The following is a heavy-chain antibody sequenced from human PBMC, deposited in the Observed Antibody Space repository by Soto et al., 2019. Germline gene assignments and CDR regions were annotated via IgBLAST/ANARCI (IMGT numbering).Heavy chain of an antibody. CDR3: ARGAEMSSLTKWFDP. V-gene: IGHV3-11*01. CDR1: GFIFSDYY. D-gene: IGHD1-1*01. Sequence: GGSLRLSCAASGFIFSDYYMSWIRQAPGKGLGWLAYISRDGNAIFYADSVIGRFTVSRDNAKNSLFLQMDDLRAEDTAMFFCARGAEMSSLTKWFDPWGQGTLVTVSS. J-gene: IGHJ5*02. CDR2: ISRDGNAI.